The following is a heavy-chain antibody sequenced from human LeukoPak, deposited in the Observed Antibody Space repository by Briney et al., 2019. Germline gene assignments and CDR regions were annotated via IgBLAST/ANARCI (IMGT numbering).Heavy chain of an antibody. Sequence: ASVKVSCKASGYTFTGYYMHWVRQAPGQGLEWMGWINPNSGGTNYAQKFQGRVTMTGDTSISTAYMELSRLRSDDTAVYYCARGVLSSGYSFDYWGQGTLVTVSS. CDR1: GYTFTGYY. D-gene: IGHD3-22*01. J-gene: IGHJ4*02. CDR2: INPNSGGT. V-gene: IGHV1-2*02. CDR3: ARGVLSSGYSFDY.